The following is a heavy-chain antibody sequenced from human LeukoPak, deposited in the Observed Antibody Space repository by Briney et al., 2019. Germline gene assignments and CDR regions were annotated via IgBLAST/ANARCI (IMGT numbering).Heavy chain of an antibody. Sequence: ASVKVSCKASGYTFTGYYMHWVRQAPGQGLEWMGWINPNSGGTNYAQKFQGRVIMTRDTSISTAYMELSRLRSDDTAVYYCARVGYDFWSGYYSLRAPANIDYWGQGTLVTVSS. J-gene: IGHJ4*02. V-gene: IGHV1-2*02. CDR1: GYTFTGYY. CDR2: INPNSGGT. D-gene: IGHD3-3*01. CDR3: ARVGYDFWSGYYSLRAPANIDY.